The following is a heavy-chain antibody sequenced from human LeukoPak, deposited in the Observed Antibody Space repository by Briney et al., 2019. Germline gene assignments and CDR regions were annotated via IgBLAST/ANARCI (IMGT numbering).Heavy chain of an antibody. Sequence: PGGSLRLSCSASGVTFSTYSMHWVRQAPGKGLEDVSAISSNGGSTYYADSVKGRFTISRDNSKPTLYLQMSSLRPEDTAVYYCVKGVGYNSGPAWGQGTLVTVSS. J-gene: IGHJ5*02. CDR1: GVTFSTYS. D-gene: IGHD6-19*01. V-gene: IGHV3-64D*06. CDR2: ISSNGGST. CDR3: VKGVGYNSGPA.